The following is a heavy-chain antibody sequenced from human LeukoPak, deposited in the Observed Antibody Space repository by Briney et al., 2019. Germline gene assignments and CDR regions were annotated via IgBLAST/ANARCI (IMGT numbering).Heavy chain of an antibody. CDR3: ARDKGNYDYFDY. J-gene: IGHJ4*02. CDR1: GGSISSGSYY. CDR2: IYTSGST. V-gene: IGHV4-61*02. Sequence: SETLSLTCTVSGGSISSGSYYWSWIQQPAGKGLEWIGRIYTSGSTNYNPSLKSRVTISVDTSKDQFSLKLSSVTAADTAVYYCARDKGNYDYFDYWGQGTLVTVSS. D-gene: IGHD1-7*01.